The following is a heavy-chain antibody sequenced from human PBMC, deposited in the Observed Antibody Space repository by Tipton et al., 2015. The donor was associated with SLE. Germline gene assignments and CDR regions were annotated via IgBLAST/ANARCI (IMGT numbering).Heavy chain of an antibody. CDR3: ARAFEYSGYDSPFDY. CDR2: IYHSGST. D-gene: IGHD5-12*01. J-gene: IGHJ4*02. CDR1: GGSISSHY. Sequence: TLSLTCTVSGGSISSHYWSWIRQPPGKALEWIGYIYHSGSTYYNPSLKSRVTISVDRSKNQFSLKLSSVTAADTAVYYCARAFEYSGYDSPFDYWGQGTLVTVSS. V-gene: IGHV4-59*11.